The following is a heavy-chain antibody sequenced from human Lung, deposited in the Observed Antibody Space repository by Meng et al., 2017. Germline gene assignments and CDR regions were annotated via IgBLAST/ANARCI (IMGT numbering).Heavy chain of an antibody. Sequence: QVQLQESGPGLVKPSETLSLTCTVSGGSINSYYWSWIRQPPGKGLEWIGYIYYSGSTNYNPSLKSRVTISVDTYKNQFSLKLSSVTAADTAVYYCASFRDWGQGTLVTVSS. J-gene: IGHJ4*02. CDR2: IYYSGST. CDR3: ASFRD. V-gene: IGHV4-59*01. CDR1: GGSINSYY.